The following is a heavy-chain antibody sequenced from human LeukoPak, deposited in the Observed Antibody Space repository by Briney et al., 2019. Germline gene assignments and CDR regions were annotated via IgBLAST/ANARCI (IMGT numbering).Heavy chain of an antibody. CDR1: GYIFTSYW. Sequence: GESLKISCKGSGYIFTSYWIGWVRQMPGKGLEWMGIIYPGDSDTRYSPSFQGQVTISADKSISTAYLQWSSLKASDTAMYFFFCKGKTAYDIDYWGQGTLVTVSS. CDR2: IYPGDSDT. D-gene: IGHD3-9*01. V-gene: IGHV5-51*01. CDR3: FCKGKTAYDIDY. J-gene: IGHJ4*02.